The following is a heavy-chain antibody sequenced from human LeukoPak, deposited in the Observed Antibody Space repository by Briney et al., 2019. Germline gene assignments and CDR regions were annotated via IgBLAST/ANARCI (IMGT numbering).Heavy chain of an antibody. Sequence: GGSLRLSCAASAFTFSSYSMNWVRQAPGKGLEWGSAISSSSSYIYYADSVKGRFTISRDNAKNSLYLQMNSLRAEDTAVYYCAREEYSGSYYFDYWGQGTLVTVSS. CDR3: AREEYSGSYYFDY. J-gene: IGHJ4*02. CDR2: ISSSSSYI. CDR1: AFTFSSYS. D-gene: IGHD1-26*01. V-gene: IGHV3-21*01.